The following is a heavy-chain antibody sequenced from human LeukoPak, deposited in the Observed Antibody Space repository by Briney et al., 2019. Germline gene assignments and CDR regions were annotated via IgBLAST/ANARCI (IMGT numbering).Heavy chain of an antibody. V-gene: IGHV4-59*08. CDR2: IYYSGST. D-gene: IGHD2-21*02. J-gene: IGHJ4*02. Sequence: SETLSLTRTVSVCTSSNDYCSWLGQPPGKGLEWIGYIYYSGSTNYNPSLKSRVTISVDTSKNQFSLKLRSVTAADTAMDSCARRSVNCGGDCWSFDYWGQGTLVTVSS. CDR1: VCTSSNDY. CDR3: ARRSVNCGGDCWSFDY.